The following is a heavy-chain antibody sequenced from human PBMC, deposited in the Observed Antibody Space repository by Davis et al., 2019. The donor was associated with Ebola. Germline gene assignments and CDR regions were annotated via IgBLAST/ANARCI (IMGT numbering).Heavy chain of an antibody. V-gene: IGHV1-3*01. CDR2: INAVNGNT. J-gene: IGHJ6*02. D-gene: IGHD6-6*01. CDR1: GYTFIRYA. CDR3: ARGSSKAYYYYGMDV. Sequence: ASVQVSRLASGYTFIRYAMHWVRQAPGQRLEWMGWINAVNGNTKYSQKFQGRVTITRDTSASTAYMELSSLRSEDTAVYYCARGSSKAYYYYGMDVWGQGTTVTVSS.